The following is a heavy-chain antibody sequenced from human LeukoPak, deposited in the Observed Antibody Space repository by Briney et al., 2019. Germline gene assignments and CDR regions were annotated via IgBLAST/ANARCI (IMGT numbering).Heavy chain of an antibody. CDR1: GFAVSSNY. Sequence: PGGSLRLSCAASGFAVSSNYMSWVRQAPGKGLEWVSVIYSGGSTYYADSVKGRFTISRHNSKNTLYLQMNSLRAEDTAVYYCARDSAGSSWYGAYYYYYYGMDVWGQGTTVTVSS. CDR2: IYSGGST. CDR3: ARDSAGSSWYGAYYYYYYGMDV. D-gene: IGHD6-13*01. V-gene: IGHV3-53*01. J-gene: IGHJ6*02.